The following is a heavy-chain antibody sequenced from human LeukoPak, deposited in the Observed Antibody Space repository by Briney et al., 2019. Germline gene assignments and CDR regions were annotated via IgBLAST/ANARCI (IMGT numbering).Heavy chain of an antibody. Sequence: PGRSLRLSCAASGFTFSRYGMHWVRQAPGKGLEWVAVIWYDGSNKYYADSVKGRFTISRDNSKNMLYLQMNSLRAEDTAVYYCARVEGYCSGGSCYSGNAFDIWGQGTMVTVSS. CDR1: GFTFSRYG. D-gene: IGHD2-15*01. J-gene: IGHJ3*02. CDR3: ARVEGYCSGGSCYSGNAFDI. CDR2: IWYDGSNK. V-gene: IGHV3-33*01.